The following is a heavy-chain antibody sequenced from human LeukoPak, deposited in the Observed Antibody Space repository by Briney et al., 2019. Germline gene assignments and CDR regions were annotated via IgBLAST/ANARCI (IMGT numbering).Heavy chain of an antibody. D-gene: IGHD4-23*01. CDR3: ARAWYGGNSFDY. CDR2: IYYSGST. CDR1: GGSISSSY. J-gene: IGHJ4*02. V-gene: IGHV4-59*12. Sequence: SETLSLTCTVSGGSISSSYWSWIRQPPGKGLEWIGYIYYSGSTNYNPSLKSRVTISVDTSKNQFSLKLSSVTAADTAVYYCARAWYGGNSFDYWGQGTLVTVSS.